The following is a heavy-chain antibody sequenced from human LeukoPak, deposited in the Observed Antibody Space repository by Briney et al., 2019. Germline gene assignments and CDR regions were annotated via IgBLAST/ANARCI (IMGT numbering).Heavy chain of an antibody. CDR3: ARARAAAGAQYFQH. J-gene: IGHJ1*01. V-gene: IGHV1-46*01. CDR1: GYTFTSYY. D-gene: IGHD6-13*01. CDR2: IYTNDGSA. Sequence: EASVKVSCKASGYTFTSYYLHWVRQAPGQRPEWMGIIYTNDGSARYAQKFQGRVTMTRDTSTGTVYMELSSLSSDDTAVYYCARARAAAGAQYFQHWGQGTLVSASS.